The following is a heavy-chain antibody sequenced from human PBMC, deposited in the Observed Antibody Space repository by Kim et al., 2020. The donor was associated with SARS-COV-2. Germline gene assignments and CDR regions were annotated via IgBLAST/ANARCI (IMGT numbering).Heavy chain of an antibody. V-gene: IGHV4-39*01. CDR1: GGSISSSSYY. J-gene: IGHJ4*02. D-gene: IGHD5-12*01. CDR3: ARQKVATVSFEE. CDR2: IYYSGST. Sequence: SETLSLTCTVSGGSISSSSYYWGWIRQPPGKGLEWIGSIYYSGSTYYNPSLKSRVTISVDTSKNQFSLKLSSVTAADTAVYYCARQKVATVSFEEWGQGT.